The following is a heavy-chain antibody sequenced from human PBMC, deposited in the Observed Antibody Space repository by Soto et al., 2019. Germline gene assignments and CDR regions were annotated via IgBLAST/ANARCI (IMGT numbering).Heavy chain of an antibody. D-gene: IGHD6-13*01. CDR1: GFTFSSYG. CDR3: ARQAGSFDY. CDR2: IWYDGSNK. Sequence: QVQLVESGGGVVQPGRSLRLSCAASGFTFSSYGMHWVRQAPGKGLEWVAVIWYDGSNKYYADSVKGRFTISRDNSKNTLYLQMNSLRAADTAVYYCARQAGSFDYWCQGTLVTVSS. J-gene: IGHJ4*02. V-gene: IGHV3-33*01.